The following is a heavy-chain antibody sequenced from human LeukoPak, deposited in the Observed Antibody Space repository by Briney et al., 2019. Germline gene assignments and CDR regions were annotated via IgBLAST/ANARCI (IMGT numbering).Heavy chain of an antibody. CDR1: GFTFSSYW. D-gene: IGHD6-19*01. CDR3: ARDCSGWYYFDY. V-gene: IGHV3-7*01. CDR2: IKQDGSEK. J-gene: IGHJ4*02. Sequence: PGGSLRLSCAASGFTFSSYWMTWVRQAPGQGLEWVANIKQDGSEKYYVDSVKGRFTISRDNAKNSLYLQMNSLRAEDTAVYYCARDCSGWYYFDYWGQGTLVTVSS.